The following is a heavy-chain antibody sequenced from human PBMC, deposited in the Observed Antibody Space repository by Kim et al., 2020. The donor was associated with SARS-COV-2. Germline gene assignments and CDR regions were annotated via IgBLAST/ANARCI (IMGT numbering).Heavy chain of an antibody. V-gene: IGHV4-31*02. J-gene: IGHJ3*02. Sequence: PSHKSRVTISVDTSKNQFSLKLSSVTAADTAVYYCATHCQYCSRPLAFDIWGQGTMVTVSS. D-gene: IGHD2-2*01. CDR3: ATHCQYCSRPLAFDI.